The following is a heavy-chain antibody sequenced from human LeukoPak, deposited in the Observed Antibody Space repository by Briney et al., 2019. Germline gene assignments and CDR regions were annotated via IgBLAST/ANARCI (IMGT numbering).Heavy chain of an antibody. Sequence: KPSETLSLTCTVSGGSISSYYWTWIRQPPGKGLEWIGYINYSGSTNSNPSLKSRVTISVDTSKNQFSVKLSSVTAADTAVYYCARQHSPGYFDYWGQGTLVTVSS. CDR1: GGSISSYY. CDR3: ARQHSPGYFDY. D-gene: IGHD1-14*01. V-gene: IGHV4-59*08. CDR2: INYSGST. J-gene: IGHJ4*02.